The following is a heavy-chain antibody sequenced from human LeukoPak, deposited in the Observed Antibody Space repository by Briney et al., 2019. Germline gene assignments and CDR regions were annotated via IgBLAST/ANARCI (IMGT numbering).Heavy chain of an antibody. V-gene: IGHV3-73*01. J-gene: IGHJ6*02. D-gene: IGHD4-17*01. Sequence: PGGSLRLSCAASGFTFSGSAMHWVRQASGKGLEWVGRIRSKANSYATAYAASVKGRFTISRDDSKNTAYLQMNSLKTEDTAVYYCTRLYGDYPHYYYYYGMDVWGQGTTVTVSS. CDR3: TRLYGDYPHYYYYYGMDV. CDR2: IRSKANSYAT. CDR1: GFTFSGSA.